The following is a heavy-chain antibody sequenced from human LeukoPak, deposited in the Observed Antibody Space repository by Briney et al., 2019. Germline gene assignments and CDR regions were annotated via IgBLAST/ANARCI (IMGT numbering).Heavy chain of an antibody. CDR1: GGSFSGYY. J-gene: IGHJ4*02. D-gene: IGHD1-7*01. Sequence: SETLSLTCAVYGGSFSGYYWNWIRQPPGKGLEWIGEINHSRSTNYNPSLKSRVTISVDTSKNQFSLKLSSVTAADTAVYYCARDGSTIGFLDYWGQGTLVTVSS. CDR2: INHSRST. CDR3: ARDGSTIGFLDY. V-gene: IGHV4-34*01.